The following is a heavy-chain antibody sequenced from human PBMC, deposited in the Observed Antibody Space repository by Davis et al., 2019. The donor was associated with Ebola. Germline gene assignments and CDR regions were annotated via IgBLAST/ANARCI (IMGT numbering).Heavy chain of an antibody. CDR1: GFTFSSYA. J-gene: IGHJ4*02. CDR3: ARGGAVVVVAARGDY. CDR2: ISGSGSDT. Sequence: GGSLRLSCAASGFTFSSYAMCWVRQTPGKGLEWVSAISGSGSDTYYAYSVKGRFTISRDNSKNSLYLQMNSLRAEDTAVYFCARGGAVVVVAARGDYWGQGTLVTVSS. V-gene: IGHV3-23*01. D-gene: IGHD2-15*01.